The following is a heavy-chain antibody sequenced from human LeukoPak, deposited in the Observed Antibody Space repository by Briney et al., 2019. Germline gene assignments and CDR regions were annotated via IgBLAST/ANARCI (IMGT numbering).Heavy chain of an antibody. CDR2: VRPDGSEK. J-gene: IGHJ4*02. CDR1: EFTFGTSL. Sequence: GGSLRLSCAVSEFTFGTSLMTWVRQAPGKGLEWVASVRPDGSEKTYVDSVRGRFTNSRDNAKKSLYLQMNSLRAEDTAVYYCATGRATSIYWGQGTLVTVSS. V-gene: IGHV3-7*03. CDR3: ATGRATSIY.